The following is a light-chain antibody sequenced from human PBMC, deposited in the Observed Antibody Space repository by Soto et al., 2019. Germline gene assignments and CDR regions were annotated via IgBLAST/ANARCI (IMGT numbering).Light chain of an antibody. J-gene: IGLJ1*01. Sequence: QSVLTQPPSGSGAPGQRFPISCTGSSSNIGAGYDVHWYQQLPGTAPKLLIYGNSNRPSGVPDRFSGSKSGTSASLAITGLQAEDEADYYCQSYDSSLSGYVFGTGTKLTVL. CDR3: QSYDSSLSGYV. CDR2: GNS. V-gene: IGLV1-40*01. CDR1: SSNIGAGYD.